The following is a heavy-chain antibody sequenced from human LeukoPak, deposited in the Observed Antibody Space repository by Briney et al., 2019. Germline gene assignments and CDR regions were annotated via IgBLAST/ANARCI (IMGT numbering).Heavy chain of an antibody. J-gene: IGHJ4*02. CDR2: TRGNGET. CDR1: GLSFRTFA. Sequence: PGGSLRLSCAESGLSFRTFAMSWVRQGPATGLEWVSSTRGNGETFYADSVKGRLTLSSDSSRDTVYFQLNNLRVEDTAIYYCAKASWVSSTDAVRWGQGTLVTVSS. V-gene: IGHV3-23*01. D-gene: IGHD3-16*01. CDR3: AKASWVSSTDAVR.